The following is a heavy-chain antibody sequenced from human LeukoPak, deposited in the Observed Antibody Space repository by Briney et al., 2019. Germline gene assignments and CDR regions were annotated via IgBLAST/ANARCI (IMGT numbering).Heavy chain of an antibody. CDR3: AGERGEEYSSGWYKTNFFYN. V-gene: IGHV4-38-2*02. D-gene: IGHD6-19*01. Sequence: KASETLSLTCTVSGDSISSGNYWAWIRQPPGKGLEWIATGDYSGGTYYNPSLESRVAISADMSKNQISLQLTSVTGADTAVYYCAGERGEEYSSGWYKTNFFYNWGQGVRVTVSS. CDR2: GDYSGGT. CDR1: GDSISSGNY. J-gene: IGHJ4*02.